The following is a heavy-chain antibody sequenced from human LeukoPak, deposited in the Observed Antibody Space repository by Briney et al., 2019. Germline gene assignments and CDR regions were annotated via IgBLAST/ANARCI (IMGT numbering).Heavy chain of an antibody. J-gene: IGHJ5*02. CDR1: GYSISSGYY. CDR3: ARSPYGDYGDNWFDP. Sequence: SETLSLTCGVSGYSISSGYYWGWIRRPPGQGLEWIGSISHSGTTYYNPSLKSRVTISVDTSKNQFSLKLSSVTAADTALYYCARSPYGDYGDNWFDPWGQGTLVTVSS. CDR2: ISHSGTT. V-gene: IGHV4-38-2*01. D-gene: IGHD4-17*01.